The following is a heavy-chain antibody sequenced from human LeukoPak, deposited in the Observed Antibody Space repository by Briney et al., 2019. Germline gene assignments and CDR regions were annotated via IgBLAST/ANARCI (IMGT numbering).Heavy chain of an antibody. CDR3: TTAHYYDSSGSDY. CDR2: IKSKTDGGTT. D-gene: IGHD3-22*01. Sequence: GGSLRLSCAASGFTFSNAWMNWVRQAPGKGLEWVGRIKSKTDGGTTDYAAPVKGRFTISRDDSKNTLYLQVNSLKTEDTAVYYCTTAHYYDSSGSDYWGQGTLVTVSS. V-gene: IGHV3-15*07. J-gene: IGHJ4*02. CDR1: GFTFSNAW.